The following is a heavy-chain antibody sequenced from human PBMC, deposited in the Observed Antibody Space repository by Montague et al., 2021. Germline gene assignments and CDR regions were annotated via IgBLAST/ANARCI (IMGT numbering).Heavy chain of an antibody. D-gene: IGHD2-8*01. CDR2: IYYSGST. Sequence: SETLSLTCTVSGGSISRRSYYWGWFRQPPGKGPEWIGSIYYSGSTYYNPSLKSRVTIPADTSKNQFSLKLSSVTAADTAVYYCTRPGGCCTNDTCYFLFGPWGQGTLVTVSS. CDR3: TRPGGCCTNDTCYFLFGP. J-gene: IGHJ5*02. V-gene: IGHV4-39*01. CDR1: GGSISRRSYY.